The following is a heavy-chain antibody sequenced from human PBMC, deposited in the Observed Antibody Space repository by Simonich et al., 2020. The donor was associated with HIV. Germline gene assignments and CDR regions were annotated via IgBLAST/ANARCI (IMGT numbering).Heavy chain of an antibody. J-gene: IGHJ1*01. CDR2: INHSGST. CDR1: VGSFSGYY. V-gene: IGHV4-34*01. CDR3: ARLTAGGLGEYFQH. D-gene: IGHD6-13*01. Sequence: QVQLQQWGAGLLKPSETLSLTCALYVGSFSGYYWSRIRHTPGKGLGWIGEINHSGSTNYNPSLKSLVTISVDTSKNQFSLKLSSVTAADTAVYYCARLTAGGLGEYFQHWGQGTLVTVSS.